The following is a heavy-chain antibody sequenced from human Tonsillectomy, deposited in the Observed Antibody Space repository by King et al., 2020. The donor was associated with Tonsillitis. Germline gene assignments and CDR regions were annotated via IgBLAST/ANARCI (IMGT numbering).Heavy chain of an antibody. CDR2: XXXXXXXX. J-gene: IGHJ3*01. CDR1: GFTFSSYA. D-gene: IGHD5-12*01. CDR3: AKDKVATMPRDVFDF. V-gene: IGHV3-23*04. Sequence: VQLVESGGGLVQPGGSLRLSCAASGFTFSSYAMSWVXXAXXKXXXXXXXXXXXXXXXXXXXXXXGRFTISRDXXKNTLYLQMNSXRVDDTAVYYCAKDKVATMPRDVFDFWGQGTMVTVSS.